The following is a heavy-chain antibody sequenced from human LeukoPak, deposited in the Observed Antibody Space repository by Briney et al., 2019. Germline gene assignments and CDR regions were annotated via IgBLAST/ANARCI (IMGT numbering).Heavy chain of an antibody. CDR3: ARKSYFYYYYYYMDV. J-gene: IGHJ6*03. Sequence: SETLSLTCAVYGGSFSGYYWSWIRQPPGKGLEWIGEINHSGSTNYNPSLKSRVTISVDTSKNQFSLKLSSVTAADTAVYYCARKSYFYYYYYYMDVWGKGTTVTVSS. CDR2: INHSGST. D-gene: IGHD1-26*01. CDR1: GGSFSGYY. V-gene: IGHV4-34*01.